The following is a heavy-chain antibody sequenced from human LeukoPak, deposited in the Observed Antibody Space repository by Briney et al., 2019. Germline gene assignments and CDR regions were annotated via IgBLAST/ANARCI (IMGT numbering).Heavy chain of an antibody. CDR1: GCTFTGYY. Sequence: ASVKVSCKASGCTFTGYYMHWVRQAPGQGLEWMGWINPNSGGTNSAQKFQGRVTMTRDTSISTAYMELSRLRSDDTAVYYCARDSGDIVVVPAASALDYWGQGTLVTVSS. D-gene: IGHD2-2*01. V-gene: IGHV1-2*02. CDR2: INPNSGGT. J-gene: IGHJ4*02. CDR3: ARDSGDIVVVPAASALDY.